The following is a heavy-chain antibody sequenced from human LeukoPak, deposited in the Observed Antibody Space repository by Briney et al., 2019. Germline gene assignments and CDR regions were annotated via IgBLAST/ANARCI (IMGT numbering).Heavy chain of an antibody. CDR1: GGSFSGYY. CDR3: ARDYSVPAAIGNWFDP. V-gene: IGHV4-34*01. D-gene: IGHD2-2*01. CDR2: INHSGST. J-gene: IGHJ5*02. Sequence: SETLSLTCAVYGGSFSGYYWSWIRQPPGKGLEWIGEINHSGSTNYNPSLKSRVTISVDTSKNQFSLKLSSVTAADTAVYYCARDYSVPAAIGNWFDPWGQGTLVTVSS.